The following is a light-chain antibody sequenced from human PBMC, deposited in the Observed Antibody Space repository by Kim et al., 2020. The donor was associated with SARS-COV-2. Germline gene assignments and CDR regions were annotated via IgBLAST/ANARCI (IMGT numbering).Light chain of an antibody. J-gene: IGLJ2*01. Sequence: QSVLTQPPSGSAAPGQEGTISCSGSSPNIGNHYVSWDQQLPGTAPQLLIYDNNKRPSGIPARFSGSKSGTSGTLGRPGLQTGDEADYYCGTWDGSLSVGVFGGGTQLNVL. V-gene: IGLV1-51*01. CDR2: DNN. CDR3: GTWDGSLSVGV. CDR1: SPNIGNHY.